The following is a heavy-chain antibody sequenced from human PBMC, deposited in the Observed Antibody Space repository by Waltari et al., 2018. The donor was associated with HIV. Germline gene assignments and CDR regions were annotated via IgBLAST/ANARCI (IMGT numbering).Heavy chain of an antibody. CDR1: GYTFTSYY. CDR3: ARGVPVETTMGKYYYYGMEV. J-gene: IGHJ6*02. Sequence: QVQLVQSGAEVKKPGASVKVSCQASGYTFTSYYMPWVRQAPGQGLEWMGIINPTDDTTSYAQKFQGRVTMTRDTSTSTVYMELSSLRSEDTAVYYCARGVPVETTMGKYYYYGMEVWGQGTTVTVSS. D-gene: IGHD5-18*01. V-gene: IGHV1-46*01. CDR2: INPTDDTT.